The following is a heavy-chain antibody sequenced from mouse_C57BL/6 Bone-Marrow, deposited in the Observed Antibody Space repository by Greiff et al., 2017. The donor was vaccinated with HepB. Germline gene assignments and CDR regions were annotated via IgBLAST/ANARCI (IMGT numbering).Heavy chain of an antibody. CDR1: GFNIKDDY. V-gene: IGHV14-4*01. J-gene: IGHJ4*01. CDR3: IDYCYGSRFSYAMDY. D-gene: IGHD1-1*01. Sequence: EVQLQQSGAELVRPGASVKLSCTASGFNIKDDYMHWVKQRPEQGLEWIGWIDPENGDTEYASKFQGKATITADTSSNKAYLQLSSLTSEDTAVYYWIDYCYGSRFSYAMDYWGQGTSVTVSS. CDR2: IDPENGDT.